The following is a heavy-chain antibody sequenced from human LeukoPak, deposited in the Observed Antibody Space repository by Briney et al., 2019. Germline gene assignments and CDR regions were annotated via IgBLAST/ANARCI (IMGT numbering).Heavy chain of an antibody. CDR2: IWYDGSNK. CDR1: GFTFSSYG. V-gene: IGHV3-33*01. J-gene: IGHJ6*02. Sequence: GGSLRLSCAASGFTFSSYGMHWVRQAPGKGLEWVAVIWYDGSNKYYADSVKGRFTISRDNSKNTLYLQMNSLRAEDTAVYYCARAKIHNYYYGMDVWGQGTTVTVSS. CDR3: ARAKIHNYYYGMDV.